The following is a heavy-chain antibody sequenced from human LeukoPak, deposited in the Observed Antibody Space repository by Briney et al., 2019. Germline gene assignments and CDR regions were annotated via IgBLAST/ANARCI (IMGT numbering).Heavy chain of an antibody. V-gene: IGHV3-15*01. CDR3: TTLGLTGYYAFDY. CDR1: GFTFSSYW. J-gene: IGHJ4*02. Sequence: GGSLRLSCAASGFTFSSYWMTWVHQAPGKGLEWVGRIKSKTDGGTTDYAAPVKGRFTISRDDSKNTLYLQMNSLKTEDTAVYYCTTLGLTGYYAFDYWGQGSLVTVSS. CDR2: IKSKTDGGTT. D-gene: IGHD3-9*01.